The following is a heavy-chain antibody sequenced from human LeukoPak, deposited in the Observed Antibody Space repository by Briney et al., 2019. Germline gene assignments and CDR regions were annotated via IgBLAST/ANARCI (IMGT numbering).Heavy chain of an antibody. J-gene: IGHJ4*02. D-gene: IGHD6-6*01. Sequence: GGSLRLSSAASGFTFSSYWMSWVRQAPGKGLEWVANIKQDGSEKYYVDSVKGRFTISRDNAKNALYLQMNSLRAEDTAVYYCARMGGYSSSPDYRGQGTLVTVFS. CDR1: GFTFSSYW. CDR3: ARMGGYSSSPDY. CDR2: IKQDGSEK. V-gene: IGHV3-7*01.